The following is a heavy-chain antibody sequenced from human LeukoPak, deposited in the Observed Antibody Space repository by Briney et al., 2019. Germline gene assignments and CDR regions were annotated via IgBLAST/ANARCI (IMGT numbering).Heavy chain of an antibody. V-gene: IGHV4-61*02. CDR1: GGSISSGSYY. CDR3: ARYDVWGSYRAFDY. CDR2: IYTNGGT. J-gene: IGHJ4*02. D-gene: IGHD3-16*02. Sequence: PAQTLSLTCTVSGGSISSGSYYWTWLPQPAGMGLEWIGRIYTNGGTHYNPSLKSRATISVDTSKNQFSLNLSSVTAADTAVYYCARYDVWGSYRAFDYWGQGTLVTVSS.